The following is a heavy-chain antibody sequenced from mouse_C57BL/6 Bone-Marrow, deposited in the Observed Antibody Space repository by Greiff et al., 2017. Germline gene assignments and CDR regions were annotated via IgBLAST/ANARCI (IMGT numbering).Heavy chain of an antibody. D-gene: IGHD2-4*01. Sequence: QVQLQQPGAELVKPGASVKVSCKASGYTFTSYWMHWVKQRPGQGLEWIGRIHPSDSDTNYNQKFKGKATLTVDKSSSAAYMQLSSLTSEDSAVYYCAIAFLYYDYALYYFDYWGQGTTLTVSS. V-gene: IGHV1-74*01. CDR3: AIAFLYYDYALYYFDY. CDR2: IHPSDSDT. J-gene: IGHJ2*01. CDR1: GYTFTSYW.